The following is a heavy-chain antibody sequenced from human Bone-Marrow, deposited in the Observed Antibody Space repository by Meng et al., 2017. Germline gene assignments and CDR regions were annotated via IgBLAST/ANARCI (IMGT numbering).Heavy chain of an antibody. CDR2: ISGSGGTT. V-gene: IGHV3-23*04. J-gene: IGHJ4*02. D-gene: IGHD3-22*01. CDR3: AKEDLSGFPSE. Sequence: EVRLVGSGGGLLQPGGSLRVSWAAFGFSFSNYAMTWVRQAPGKGLEWVSVISGSGGTTFYADSVKGRFTISRDNSKNTLYLQMNSLRADDTAVYYCAKEDLSGFPSEWGQGTLVTVSS. CDR1: GFSFSNYA.